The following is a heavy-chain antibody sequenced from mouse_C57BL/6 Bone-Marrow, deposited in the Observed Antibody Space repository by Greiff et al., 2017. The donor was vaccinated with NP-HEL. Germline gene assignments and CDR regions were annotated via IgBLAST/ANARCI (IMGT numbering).Heavy chain of an antibody. Sequence: EVQVVESGPELVKPGASVKIPCKASGYTFTDYNMDWVKQSHGKSLECIGDINPNNGGTIYNQKFKGKATLTVDKSSSTAYMELRSLTSEDTAVYYCARRANWDGDFDYWGQGTTLTVSS. CDR3: ARRANWDGDFDY. CDR1: GYTFTDYN. D-gene: IGHD4-1*01. V-gene: IGHV1-18*01. CDR2: INPNNGGT. J-gene: IGHJ2*01.